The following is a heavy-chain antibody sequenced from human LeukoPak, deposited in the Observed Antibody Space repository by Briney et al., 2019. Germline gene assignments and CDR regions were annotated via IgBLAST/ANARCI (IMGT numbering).Heavy chain of an antibody. Sequence: ASVKVSCKASGYTFTSYYMHWVRQAPGQGLEWMGIINPSGGSTSYAQKFQGRVTMTRDMSTSTVYMDLSSLRSEDTAVYYCARDERRTTTWTPVGWFDPWGQGTLVTVSS. J-gene: IGHJ5*02. V-gene: IGHV1-46*01. CDR2: INPSGGST. CDR1: GYTFTSYY. CDR3: ARDERRTTTWTPVGWFDP. D-gene: IGHD1-26*01.